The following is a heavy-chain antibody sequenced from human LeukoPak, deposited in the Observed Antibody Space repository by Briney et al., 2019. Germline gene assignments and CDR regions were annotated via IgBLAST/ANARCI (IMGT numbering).Heavy chain of an antibody. CDR3: ARGGSSGWYESPYFDY. CDR2: ISSSSSCI. V-gene: IGHV3-21*01. J-gene: IGHJ4*02. CDR1: GFTFSSYS. Sequence: PGGSLRLSCAASGFTFSSYSMNWVRQAPGKGLEWVSSISSSSSCIYYADSVKGRFTISRDNAKNSLYLQMNSLRAEDTAVYYCARGGSSGWYESPYFDYWGQGTLVTVSS. D-gene: IGHD6-19*01.